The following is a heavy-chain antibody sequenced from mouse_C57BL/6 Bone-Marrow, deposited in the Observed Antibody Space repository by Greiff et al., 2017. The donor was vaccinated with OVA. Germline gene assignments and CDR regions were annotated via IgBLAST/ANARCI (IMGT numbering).Heavy chain of an antibody. CDR3: ARKSLYDYGGYYFDY. V-gene: IGHV1-72*01. CDR2: IDPNSGGT. Sequence: VQLQQSGAELVKPGASVKLSCKASGYTFTSYWMHWVKQRPGRGLEWIGRIDPNSGGTKYNEKFKSKATLTVDKPSGTAYMQLSSLTSEDSAVYYCARKSLYDYGGYYFDYWGQGTTLTVSS. CDR1: GYTFTSYW. D-gene: IGHD2-4*01. J-gene: IGHJ2*01.